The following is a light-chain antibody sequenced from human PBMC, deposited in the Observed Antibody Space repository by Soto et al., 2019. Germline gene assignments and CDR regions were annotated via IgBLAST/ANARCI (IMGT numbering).Light chain of an antibody. Sequence: EIVLTQSPGTLSLSPGERATLSCRASQSVDSSHLAWYQQKPGQAPSLLIYGASNRATGIPDRFSGSGSGTDFTLTISRLKPEDFAVYYCQQYGSSPCTFGQGTKLEIK. V-gene: IGKV3-20*01. J-gene: IGKJ2*02. CDR3: QQYGSSPCT. CDR2: GAS. CDR1: QSVDSSH.